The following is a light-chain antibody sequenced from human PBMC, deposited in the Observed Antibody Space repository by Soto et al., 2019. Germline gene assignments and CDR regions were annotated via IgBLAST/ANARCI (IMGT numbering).Light chain of an antibody. Sequence: QSVLTQPASVSGAPGQRVTISCTGSSSNIGAGYDVHWYQQLPGTAPKLHIYGNSNRPSGVPDRFSGSKSGTSASLAITGLQAEDEADYYCQSYDSSLSGYVVFGGGTKLTVL. V-gene: IGLV1-40*01. J-gene: IGLJ2*01. CDR1: SSNIGAGYD. CDR2: GNS. CDR3: QSYDSSLSGYVV.